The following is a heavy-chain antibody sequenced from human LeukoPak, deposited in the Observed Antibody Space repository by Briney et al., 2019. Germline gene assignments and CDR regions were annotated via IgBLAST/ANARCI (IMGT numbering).Heavy chain of an antibody. V-gene: IGHV1-2*02. D-gene: IGHD3-10*01. J-gene: IGHJ3*02. CDR2: INPNSGGT. Sequence: ASVKVSCKASGYTFTGYYMHWVRQAPGQGLEWMGWINPNSGGTNYAQKFQGRVTMTRDTSISTAYMELSRLRSEDTAVYYCASRTTAYYYGPGAFDIWGQGTMVTVSS. CDR1: GYTFTGYY. CDR3: ASRTTAYYYGPGAFDI.